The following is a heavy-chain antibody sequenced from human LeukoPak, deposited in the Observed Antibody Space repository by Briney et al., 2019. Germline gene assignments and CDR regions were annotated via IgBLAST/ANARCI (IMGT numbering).Heavy chain of an antibody. CDR1: GGTFSSYA. Sequence: SVKVSCKPSGGTFSSYAISWVRQAPGQGLEWMGGIIPIFGTANYAQTSQGRVTITTDESTSTAYMELSSLRSEDTAVYYCAREYCEDIVVVPAACHFDYWGQGTLVTVSS. V-gene: IGHV1-69*05. J-gene: IGHJ4*02. CDR3: AREYCEDIVVVPAACHFDY. CDR2: IIPIFGTA. D-gene: IGHD2-2*01.